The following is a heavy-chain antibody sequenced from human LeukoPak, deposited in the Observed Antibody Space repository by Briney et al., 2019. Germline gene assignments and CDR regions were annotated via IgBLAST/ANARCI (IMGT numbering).Heavy chain of an antibody. CDR2: INPNSGGT. V-gene: IGHV1-2*02. CDR1: GCTFTGYY. J-gene: IGHJ3*02. D-gene: IGHD3-10*01. CDR3: ARGRGSSLYDSFDI. Sequence: ASVKVSCKASGCTFTGYYMHWVRQAPGQGLEWMGWINPNSGGTNYAQNLQGRVTMTTDTSTSTAYMELRSLRSDDTAVYYCARGRGSSLYDSFDIWGQGTMVSVSS.